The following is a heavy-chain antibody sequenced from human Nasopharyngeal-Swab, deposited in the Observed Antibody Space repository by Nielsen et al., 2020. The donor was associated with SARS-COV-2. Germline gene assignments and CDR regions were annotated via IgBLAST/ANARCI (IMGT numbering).Heavy chain of an antibody. V-gene: IGHV3-7*01. CDR3: ARERFCSSTSCYPEYFQH. D-gene: IGHD2-2*01. Sequence: GESLKISCAASGFTFTNYWMSWVRQAPGKGPEWVANIKQDGSEKYYVDSVKGRFTISRDNAKNSLYLQMNSLRVEDTAVYYCARERFCSSTSCYPEYFQHWGQGTLVTVSS. CDR2: IKQDGSEK. CDR1: GFTFTNYW. J-gene: IGHJ1*01.